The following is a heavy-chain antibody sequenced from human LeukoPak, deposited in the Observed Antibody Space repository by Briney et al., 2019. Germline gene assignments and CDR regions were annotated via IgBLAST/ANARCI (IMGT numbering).Heavy chain of an antibody. J-gene: IGHJ4*02. CDR1: GGSLTGYY. Sequence: PSETLSLTCDVSGGSLTGYYWSWVRQPPGKGLEWIGEINRDGSSYNNPSLTSRVTISIDTSKNQFSLRLSSVTAADTGVYYCARSNSYGPGTHYLHHWGQGTLVTVSS. D-gene: IGHD3-10*01. V-gene: IGHV4-34*01. CDR3: ARSNSYGPGTHYLHH. CDR2: INRDGSS.